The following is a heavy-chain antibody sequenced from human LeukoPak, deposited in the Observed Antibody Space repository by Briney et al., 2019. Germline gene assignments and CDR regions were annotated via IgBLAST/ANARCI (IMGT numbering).Heavy chain of an antibody. CDR1: GGSISSSSYY. CDR2: IYYSGST. J-gene: IGHJ3*02. Sequence: SETLSLTCTVSGGSISSSSYYWGWIRQPPGKGLEWIGSIYYSGSTYYNPSPKSRVTISVDTSKNQFSLKLSSVTAADTAVYYCARIYSYGDAFDIWGQGTMVTVSS. CDR3: ARIYSYGDAFDI. D-gene: IGHD5-18*01. V-gene: IGHV4-39*07.